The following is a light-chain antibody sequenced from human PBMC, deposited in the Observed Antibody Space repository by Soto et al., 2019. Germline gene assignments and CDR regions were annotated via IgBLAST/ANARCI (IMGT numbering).Light chain of an antibody. CDR2: ATS. V-gene: IGKV1-27*01. CDR3: QKYNWPPFT. Sequence: DIQMTQSPSSLAASVGDRVTISCRASQGISNYLAWYQQKPGKAPTLLIYATSTLQSGVSSRFTGSGSGTDFTLTISSLQPEDVATYYCQKYNWPPFTFGPGTKVDI. CDR1: QGISNY. J-gene: IGKJ3*01.